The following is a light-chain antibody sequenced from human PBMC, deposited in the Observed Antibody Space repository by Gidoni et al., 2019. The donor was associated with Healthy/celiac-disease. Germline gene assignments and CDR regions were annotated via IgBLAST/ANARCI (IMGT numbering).Light chain of an antibody. CDR2: QDS. V-gene: IGLV3-1*01. CDR1: KLGDKY. CDR3: QAWDSSTRWV. J-gene: IGLJ3*02. Sequence: SYELTQPTSVSVSPGQTASITCSGDKLGDKYACWYQQKPGQSPVLVIYQDSKRPSGIPERFSGSNSGNTATLTISGTQAMDEADYYCQAWDSSTRWVFGGGTKLTVL.